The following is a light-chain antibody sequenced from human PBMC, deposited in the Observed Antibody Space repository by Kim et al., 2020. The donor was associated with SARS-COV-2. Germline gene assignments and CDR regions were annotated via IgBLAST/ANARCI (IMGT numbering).Light chain of an antibody. CDR1: QSINKE. CDR2: KAS. V-gene: IGKV1-5*03. CDR3: QKNISYTLT. J-gene: IGKJ4*01. Sequence: DIQMTQSPSTLSTSVGDRVTITCRASQSINKELAWYQQKPGKAPKFLIYKASNLKSGVPSRFSGSGSGTEFTLTISSLQPDDFATYNCQKNISYTLTFVAGTKMGIK.